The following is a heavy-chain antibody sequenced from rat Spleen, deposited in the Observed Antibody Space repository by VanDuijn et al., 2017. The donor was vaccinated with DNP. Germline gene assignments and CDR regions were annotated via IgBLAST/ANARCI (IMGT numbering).Heavy chain of an antibody. CDR1: GFTFSNYD. V-gene: IGHV5-7*01. CDR3: TTAGDY. D-gene: IGHD1-2*01. Sequence: EVQLVESGGGLVQPGRSMKLSCAASGFTFSNYDMAWVRQAPKKGLEWVATISYDGSSTYYRDSVKGRFNISRDNAKSTLYLQMDSLRSEDTATYYCTTAGDYWGQGVMVTVSS. J-gene: IGHJ2*01. CDR2: ISYDGSST.